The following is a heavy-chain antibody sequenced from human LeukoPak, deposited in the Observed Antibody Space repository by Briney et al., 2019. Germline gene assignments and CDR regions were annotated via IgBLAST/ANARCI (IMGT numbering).Heavy chain of an antibody. D-gene: IGHD2-2*01. CDR3: ASVVPAASQIDY. Sequence: QSGGSLRLSCAATGFTFSTYSMNWVRQAPGKGLEWVSYISSSSSIIYYADSVKGRFTISRGNAKNSLYLQMNSLRAEDTAVYYCASVVPAASQIDYWGQGTLVTVSS. CDR2: ISSSSSII. J-gene: IGHJ4*02. CDR1: GFTFSTYS. V-gene: IGHV3-48*04.